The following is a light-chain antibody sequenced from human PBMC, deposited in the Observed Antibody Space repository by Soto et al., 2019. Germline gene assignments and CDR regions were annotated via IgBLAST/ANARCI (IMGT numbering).Light chain of an antibody. Sequence: EVVSTQSPGTLSLSPGDGVTLSCRASQSVASTYLAWYQQIPGQAPRLLIYGASSRAPGIPDRFSGSGFGTHFTLTISRLEPEDFALYYCQQFDSSPFAFGPGTKVDFK. CDR3: QQFDSSPFA. J-gene: IGKJ3*01. V-gene: IGKV3-20*01. CDR2: GAS. CDR1: QSVASTY.